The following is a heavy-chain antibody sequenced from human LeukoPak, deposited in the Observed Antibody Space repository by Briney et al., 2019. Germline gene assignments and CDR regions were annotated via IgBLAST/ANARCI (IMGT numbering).Heavy chain of an antibody. J-gene: IGHJ4*02. D-gene: IGHD6-19*01. CDR3: ARDPAGAGIYYGY. Sequence: GGSLRLSCVASGFTFSTYSMNWVRQAPGKGLEWISYISSGSGTIHYADSVKGRFTISRDNDKNSLCLQMNSLRAEDTAVYYCARDPAGAGIYYGYWGQGTLVTVSS. CDR2: ISSGSGTI. V-gene: IGHV3-48*01. CDR1: GFTFSTYS.